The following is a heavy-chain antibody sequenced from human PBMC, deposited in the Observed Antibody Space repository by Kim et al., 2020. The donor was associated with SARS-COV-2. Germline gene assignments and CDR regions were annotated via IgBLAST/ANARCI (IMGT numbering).Heavy chain of an antibody. V-gene: IGHV4-39*01. CDR3: ARHLSYYDILTGRPDWFDP. CDR2: IYYSGST. Sequence: SETLSLTCTVSGGSISSSSYYWGWIRQPPGKGLEWIGSIYYSGSTYYNPSLKSRVTISVDTSKNQFSLKLSSVTAADTAVYYCARHLSYYDILTGRPDWFDPWGQGTLVTVSS. J-gene: IGHJ5*02. D-gene: IGHD3-9*01. CDR1: GGSISSSSYY.